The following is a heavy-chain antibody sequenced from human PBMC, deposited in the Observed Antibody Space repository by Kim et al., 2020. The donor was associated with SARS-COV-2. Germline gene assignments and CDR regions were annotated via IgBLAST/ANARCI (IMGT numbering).Heavy chain of an antibody. CDR3: ARSRSGSYYYYGMDV. J-gene: IGHJ6*02. D-gene: IGHD3-10*01. V-gene: IGHV4-59*13. Sequence: SETLSLTCTVSGGSISSYYWSWIRQPPGKGLEWIGYIYYSGSTNYNPSLKSRVTISVDTSKNQFSLKLSSVTAADTAVYYCARSRSGSYYYYGMDVWGQG. CDR2: IYYSGST. CDR1: GGSISSYY.